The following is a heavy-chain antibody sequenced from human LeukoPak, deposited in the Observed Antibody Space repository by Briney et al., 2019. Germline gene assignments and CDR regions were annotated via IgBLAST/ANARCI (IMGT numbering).Heavy chain of an antibody. D-gene: IGHD3-22*01. V-gene: IGHV3-9*01. CDR3: AKEKSPDYYDSSGPPIGIAFDI. CDR2: ISWNSGSI. J-gene: IGHJ3*02. Sequence: GGSLRLSCAAAGFTFDDYAMHWVRQAPGKGLEWVSGISWNSGSIGYADSVKGRFTISRDNAKNSLYLQMNSLRAENTALYYCAKEKSPDYYDSSGPPIGIAFDIWGQGTMVTVSS. CDR1: GFTFDDYA.